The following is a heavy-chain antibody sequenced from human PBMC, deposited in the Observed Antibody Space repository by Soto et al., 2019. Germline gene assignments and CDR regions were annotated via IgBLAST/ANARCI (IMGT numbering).Heavy chain of an antibody. V-gene: IGHV1-18*01. CDR1: GYTFTSYG. CDR2: IIAYFGNT. J-gene: IGHJ6*02. CDR3: ARDLGMATTNYYYYGMDV. D-gene: IGHD1-1*01. Sequence: GASVKVSCKASGYTFTSYGISWVRQAPGQGLEWMGWIIAYFGNTNYAQKFQGRVTITADESTSTAYMELSSLRSEDTAVYYCARDLGMATTNYYYYGMDVWGQGTTVTVSS.